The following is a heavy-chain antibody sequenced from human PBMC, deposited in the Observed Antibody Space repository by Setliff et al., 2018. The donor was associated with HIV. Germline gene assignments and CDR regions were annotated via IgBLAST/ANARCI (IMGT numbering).Heavy chain of an antibody. V-gene: IGHV1-3*01. CDR3: ARQLSNSLES. Sequence: ASVKVSCKASGYTFTSYAMHWVRQAPGQRLEWMGWINAGNGNTKYAQKVQDRVTMTKDTSTSTAYMELKSLRSDDTAVYYCARQLSNSLESWGQGTPVTVSS. J-gene: IGHJ4*02. CDR1: GYTFTSYA. D-gene: IGHD1-1*01. CDR2: INAGNGNT.